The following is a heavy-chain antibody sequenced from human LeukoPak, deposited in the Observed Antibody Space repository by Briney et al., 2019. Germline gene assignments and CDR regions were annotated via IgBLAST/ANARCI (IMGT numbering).Heavy chain of an antibody. CDR1: GGSISGGY. J-gene: IGHJ4*02. CDR3: AKSYFGYSTYYSYYFNL. V-gene: IGHV4-4*09. D-gene: IGHD3-22*01. CDR2: VYTSGST. Sequence: SETLSLTCTVSGGSISGGYWSWIRQPPGRGLEWIGYVYTSGSTNYNPSLKSRVTISVDTSKSQFALKLSSVTAADTAVYYCAKSYFGYSTYYSYYFNLWGQGALVTVSS.